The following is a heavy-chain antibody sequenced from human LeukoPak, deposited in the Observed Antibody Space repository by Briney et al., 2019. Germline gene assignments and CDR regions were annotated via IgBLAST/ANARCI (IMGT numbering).Heavy chain of an antibody. CDR2: IRRRAYGGAA. J-gene: IGHJ4*02. V-gene: IGHV3-49*04. CDR3: SRSGLVDFDY. D-gene: IGHD6-25*01. Sequence: GGSLRLSCTTSGFAFDDFAMSWVRQPAGKGLEWVGFIRRRAYGGAAEYAASVKGRFIISRDDSKGIAYLQMNSPKTEDTAVYYCSRSGLVDFDYWGQGSRVIVSP. CDR1: GFAFDDFA.